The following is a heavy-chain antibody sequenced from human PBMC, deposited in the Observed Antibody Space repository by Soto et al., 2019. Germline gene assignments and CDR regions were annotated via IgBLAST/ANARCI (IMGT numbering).Heavy chain of an antibody. CDR1: GGSFSGYQ. V-gene: IGHV4-34*01. J-gene: IGHJ6*03. CDR2: INDSGNI. CDR3: ARGLILWFGELSRRGGYYYYMDV. Sequence: QVQLQQWGAGLLKPSETLSLTCAVYGGSFSGYQWSWIRQTPGKGLEWLGEINDSGNINYNPSLKIRVTILLDTPKKQISLKLSSVTAADSAVYYCARGLILWFGELSRRGGYYYYMDVWGKGTTVTVSS. D-gene: IGHD3-10*01.